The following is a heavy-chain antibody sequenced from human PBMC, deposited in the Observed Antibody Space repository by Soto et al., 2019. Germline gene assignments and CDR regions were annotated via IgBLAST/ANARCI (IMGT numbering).Heavy chain of an antibody. D-gene: IGHD3-10*01. CDR2: IYYSGSA. CDR1: GGSINDYY. Sequence: SETLSLTCNVSGGSINDYYWTWIRQPPRKGLEWIGYIYYSGSAYYNPSLKSRVTISVDTSKNQFSLKLSSVTAADTAVYYCAREGYSYGSGSVYYGMDVWGQWTTVTVSS. J-gene: IGHJ6*02. V-gene: IGHV4-59*01. CDR3: AREGYSYGSGSVYYGMDV.